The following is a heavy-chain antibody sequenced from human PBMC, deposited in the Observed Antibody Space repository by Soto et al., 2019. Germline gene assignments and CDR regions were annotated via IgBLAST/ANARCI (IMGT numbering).Heavy chain of an antibody. CDR2: IYYSGST. J-gene: IGHJ6*02. D-gene: IGHD2-2*01. Sequence: KGSETLSLTCTVSGGSISSGGYYWSWIRQHPGKGLEWIGYIYYSGSTYYNPSLKSRVTISVDTSKNQFSLKLSSVTAADTAVYYCARDRLDIVVVPAAIGYYYYGMDVWGQGTTVTVSS. CDR3: ARDRLDIVVVPAAIGYYYYGMDV. V-gene: IGHV4-31*03. CDR1: GGSISSGGYY.